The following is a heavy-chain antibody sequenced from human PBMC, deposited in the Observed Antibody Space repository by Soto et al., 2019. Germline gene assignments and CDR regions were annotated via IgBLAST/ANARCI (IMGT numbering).Heavy chain of an antibody. D-gene: IGHD6-13*01. J-gene: IGHJ6*02. CDR3: ARFGSSWFLYYYGMDV. Sequence: QVQLVESGGGVVQPGRSLRLSCAASGFTFSSYGMHWVRQAPGKGLEWVAVIWYDGSNKYYADSVKGRFTISRDNSKNTLYLQMNSLRAEDTAVYYCARFGSSWFLYYYGMDVWGQGTTVTVSS. CDR2: IWYDGSNK. V-gene: IGHV3-33*01. CDR1: GFTFSSYG.